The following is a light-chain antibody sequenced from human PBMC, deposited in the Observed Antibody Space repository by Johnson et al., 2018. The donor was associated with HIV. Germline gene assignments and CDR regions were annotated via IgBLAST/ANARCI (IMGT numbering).Light chain of an antibody. V-gene: IGLV1-51*02. Sequence: QSVLTQPPSVSAAPGQKVTISCSGSSSDMGNYAVSWYQQLPGTAPKLLIYENNKRPSGIPDRFSGSKSGTSATLGITGLQTGDEADDYCGIWDSSLGAYVFGTGTKVTVL. CDR2: ENN. J-gene: IGLJ1*01. CDR1: SSDMGNYA. CDR3: GIWDSSLGAYV.